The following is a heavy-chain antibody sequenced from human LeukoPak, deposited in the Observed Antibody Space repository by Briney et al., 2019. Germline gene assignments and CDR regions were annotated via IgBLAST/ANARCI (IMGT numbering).Heavy chain of an antibody. CDR2: ISSSGSTI. Sequence: GGSLRLPCAASGFTFSSYEMNWVRQAPGRGLEWVSYISSSGSTIYYADSVKGRFTISRDNAKNSLYLQMNSLRAEDTAVYYCAREGGAYDSSGYYRGYYYYYGMDVWGQGTTVTVSS. V-gene: IGHV3-48*03. CDR1: GFTFSSYE. CDR3: AREGGAYDSSGYYRGYYYYYGMDV. J-gene: IGHJ6*02. D-gene: IGHD3-22*01.